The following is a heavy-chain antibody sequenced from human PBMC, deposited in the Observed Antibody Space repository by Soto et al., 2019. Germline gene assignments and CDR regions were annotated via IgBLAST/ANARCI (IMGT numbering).Heavy chain of an antibody. CDR3: ARLDYNCYYGMDV. Sequence: GESLKISWKGSGYSFTSYWIGWVRQIPWKGLEWMGIIYPGDSDTRYSPSFQGQVTISADKSISTAYLQWSSLKASDTAMYYCARLDYNCYYGMDVWGQGTTVTVSS. V-gene: IGHV5-51*01. CDR1: GYSFTSYW. J-gene: IGHJ6*02. CDR2: IYPGDSDT.